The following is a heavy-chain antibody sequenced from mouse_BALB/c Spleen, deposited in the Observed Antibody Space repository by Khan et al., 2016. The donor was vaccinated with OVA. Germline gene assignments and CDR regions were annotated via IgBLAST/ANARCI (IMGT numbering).Heavy chain of an antibody. CDR2: INPSTGYT. CDR1: GYTFTSYW. J-gene: IGHJ4*01. V-gene: IGHV1-7*01. Sequence: QVQLQQSGAELAKPGASVKMSCKASGYTFTSYWMHWVKQRPGQGLEWIGYINPSTGYTEYNQKFKDKATLTTDKSSSTAYMQLSSLTSEDSAVYYGAASNSLDYSMDYWGQGNTVTVSS. D-gene: IGHD6-1*01. CDR3: AASNSLDYSMDY.